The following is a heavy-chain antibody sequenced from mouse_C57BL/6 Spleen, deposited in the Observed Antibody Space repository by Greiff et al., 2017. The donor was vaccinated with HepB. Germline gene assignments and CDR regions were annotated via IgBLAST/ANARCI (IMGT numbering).Heavy chain of an antibody. J-gene: IGHJ4*01. D-gene: IGHD2-12*01. CDR2: INPSNGGT. V-gene: IGHV1-53*01. CDR1: GFTFTSYW. Sequence: QVQLQQPGTELVKPGASVKLSCKASGFTFTSYWMHWVKQSPGQGLEWVGNINPSNGGTNYNEKFKSKATLTVDKSSSTAYMQLSSQTSEDSAVYYCARPYSYHPVYALDYWGQGTSVTVSS. CDR3: ARPYSYHPVYALDY.